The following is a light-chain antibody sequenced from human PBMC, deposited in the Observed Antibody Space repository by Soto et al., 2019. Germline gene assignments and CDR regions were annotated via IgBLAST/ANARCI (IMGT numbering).Light chain of an antibody. CDR3: ETWDFSLNTVV. CDR2: DNN. CDR1: AFNIGNNY. J-gene: IGLJ3*02. V-gene: IGLV1-51*01. Sequence: QSVLTQPPSMSAAPGQTGTISCSGSAFNIGNNYVSWYQQVPGTAPKLLIYDNNKRPSGIPDRFTGSKSVTSATLDITGLQTGDEADYYCETWDFSLNTVVFGGGTKLTVL.